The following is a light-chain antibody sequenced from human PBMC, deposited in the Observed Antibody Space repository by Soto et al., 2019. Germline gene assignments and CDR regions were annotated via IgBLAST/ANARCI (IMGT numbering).Light chain of an antibody. CDR3: QQRSNWTPT. J-gene: IGKJ1*01. CDR2: DAS. Sequence: EIVITQSPATLSLSPGERVTLSCRASQSVSSYLAWYQQKPGQAPRLLIYDASNRDTGIPARFSGSGSGTEFTLTISSLQPEDFAVYYCQQRSNWTPTFGQGTKVDIK. V-gene: IGKV3-11*01. CDR1: QSVSSY.